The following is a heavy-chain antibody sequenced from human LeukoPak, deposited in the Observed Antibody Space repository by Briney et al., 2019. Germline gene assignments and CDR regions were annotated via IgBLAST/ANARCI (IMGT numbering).Heavy chain of an antibody. Sequence: SQTLSLTCTVSGGSISSGGYYWSWIRQHPGKGLEWIGYIYYSGSTYYNPSLKSRVTISVDTSKNQFSLKLSSVTAADTAVYYCARLRAAAGSAQGADAFDIWGQGTMVTVSS. CDR3: ARLRAAAGSAQGADAFDI. J-gene: IGHJ3*02. D-gene: IGHD6-13*01. CDR2: IYYSGST. V-gene: IGHV4-31*03. CDR1: GGSISSGGYY.